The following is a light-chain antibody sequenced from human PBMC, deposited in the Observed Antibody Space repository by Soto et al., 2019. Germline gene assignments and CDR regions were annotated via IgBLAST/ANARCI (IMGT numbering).Light chain of an antibody. CDR3: QSYDSGVSASV. CDR1: SSNIGAGFD. V-gene: IGLV1-40*01. J-gene: IGLJ2*01. CDR2: SDV. Sequence: QSVLTQPPSVSGAPGQRVSISCSGGSSNIGAGFDVHWYQQFPGAAPKLLIYSDVNRPSGVPYRFSASKSGTSASLTITGLQTEDEAHYYCQSYDSGVSASVFGGGTKLTVL.